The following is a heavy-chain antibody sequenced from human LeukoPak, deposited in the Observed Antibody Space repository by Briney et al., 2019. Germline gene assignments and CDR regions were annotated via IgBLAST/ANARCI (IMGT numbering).Heavy chain of an antibody. CDR1: GFTFSSYG. CDR3: AKVVSGYHFDY. Sequence: PGGSLRLSCAASGFTFSSYGMGWVRRAPGKGPEWVSGISGSGGNTYYADSVKGRFTISRDNSQNTLYLQMNTLRAEDTAVYYCAKVVSGYHFDYWGQGTLVTVSS. CDR2: ISGSGGNT. D-gene: IGHD5-12*01. V-gene: IGHV3-23*01. J-gene: IGHJ4*02.